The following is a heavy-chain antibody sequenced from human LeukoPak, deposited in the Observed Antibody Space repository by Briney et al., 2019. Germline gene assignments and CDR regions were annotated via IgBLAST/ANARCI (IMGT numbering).Heavy chain of an antibody. CDR3: AELGITMIGGV. Sequence: GGSLRLSCAASGFTFSSYEMVRQAPGKGLGWVSYISSSGSTIYYADSVKGRFTISRDNAKNSLYLQMNSLRAEDTAVYYCAELGITMIGGVWGKGTTVTISS. J-gene: IGHJ6*04. CDR1: GFTFSSYE. D-gene: IGHD3-10*02. CDR2: ISSSGSTI. V-gene: IGHV3-48*03.